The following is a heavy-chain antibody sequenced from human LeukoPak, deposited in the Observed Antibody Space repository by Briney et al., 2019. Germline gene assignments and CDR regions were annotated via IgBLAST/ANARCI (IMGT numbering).Heavy chain of an antibody. CDR2: IYHSGST. V-gene: IGHV4-4*02. D-gene: IGHD6-13*01. J-gene: IGHJ4*02. CDR1: GGSISSRNW. CDR3: ARRSSRAADFDY. Sequence: PSETLSLTCAVSGGSISSRNWWSWVRQPPGKGLEWIGEIYHSGSTNYNPSLKTRVTISVDKSKNQFSLKLSSVTAADTAVYYCARRSSRAADFDYWGQGSLVTVSS.